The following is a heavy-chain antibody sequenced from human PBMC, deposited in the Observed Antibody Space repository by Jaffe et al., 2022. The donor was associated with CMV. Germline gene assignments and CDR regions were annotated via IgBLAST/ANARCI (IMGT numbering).Heavy chain of an antibody. Sequence: QVQLVQSGAEVREPGASVKVSCKVSGDSFTTFDINWVRQAPGQGLEWMGWTNANSGNTGLAQKFQGRVTLTRNIPMSTVYMELSSLRSEDTAVYYCVRGRGTFDSIYGVVRNYNMDVWGQGTAVTVSS. V-gene: IGHV1-8*01. D-gene: IGHD3-3*01. CDR2: TNANSGNT. J-gene: IGHJ6*03. CDR1: GDSFTTFD. CDR3: VRGRGTFDSIYGVVRNYNMDV.